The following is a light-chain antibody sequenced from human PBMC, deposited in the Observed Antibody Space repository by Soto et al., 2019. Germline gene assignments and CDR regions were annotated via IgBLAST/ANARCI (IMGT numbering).Light chain of an antibody. CDR1: SSDVGGYNY. Sequence: QSALTQPRSVSGSPGQSVTISCTGTSSDVGGYNYVSWYQQNPGKAPKLMIYDVSKRPSGVPDRFSGSKSGNTASLTISGLQAEDEADYYCCSYAGSYTRYVFGTGTKLTVL. CDR3: CSYAGSYTRYV. J-gene: IGLJ1*01. CDR2: DVS. V-gene: IGLV2-11*01.